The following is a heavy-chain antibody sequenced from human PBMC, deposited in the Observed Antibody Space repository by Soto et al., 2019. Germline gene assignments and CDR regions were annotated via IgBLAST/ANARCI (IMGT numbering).Heavy chain of an antibody. J-gene: IGHJ4*02. CDR2: INAGNGNT. Sequence: QVQLVQSGAEVKKPGASVKVSCKASGYTFTSYAMHWVRQAPGQGLEWMGWINAGNGNTKYSQKFQGRVTITRDTSASTAYMELSSLSSEDTAVYYCARGDYYDIHDYWGQGTLVTVSS. V-gene: IGHV1-3*01. CDR1: GYTFTSYA. CDR3: ARGDYYDIHDY. D-gene: IGHD3-22*01.